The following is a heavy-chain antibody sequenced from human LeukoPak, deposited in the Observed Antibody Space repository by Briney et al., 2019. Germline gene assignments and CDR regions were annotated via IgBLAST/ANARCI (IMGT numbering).Heavy chain of an antibody. V-gene: IGHV4-4*07. Sequence: SETLSLTCTVSGGSISSYYWSWIRQPAGKGLEWIWRIYTSGRTNYNPSLKSRVTMSVDTSKNQFSLKLSSVTAADTAVYYCARASVDGSGAYYFDYWGQGTLVTVSS. CDR1: GGSISSYY. CDR2: IYTSGRT. D-gene: IGHD3-10*01. CDR3: ARASVDGSGAYYFDY. J-gene: IGHJ4*02.